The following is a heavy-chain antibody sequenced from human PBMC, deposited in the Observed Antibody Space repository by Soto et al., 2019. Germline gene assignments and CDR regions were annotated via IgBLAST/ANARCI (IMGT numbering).Heavy chain of an antibody. CDR1: GGSFSGYY. Sequence: SETLSLTCAVYGGSFSGYYWSWIRQPPGKGLEWIGEINHSGSTNYNPSLKSRVTISVDTSKNQFSLKLSSVTAADTAVYYCARVGRANIVVVPAASGTRGYFDYWGQGTLVTVSS. CDR2: INHSGST. J-gene: IGHJ4*02. V-gene: IGHV4-34*01. D-gene: IGHD2-2*01. CDR3: ARVGRANIVVVPAASGTRGYFDY.